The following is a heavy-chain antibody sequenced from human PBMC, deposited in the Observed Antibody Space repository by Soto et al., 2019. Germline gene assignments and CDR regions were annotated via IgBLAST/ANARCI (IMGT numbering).Heavy chain of an antibody. V-gene: IGHV3-30*18. CDR2: ISYDGSNK. CDR1: GFTFSSYG. Sequence: GGSLRLSCAASGFTFSSYGMHWVRQAPGKGLEWVAVISYDGSNKYYADSVKGRFTISRDNSKNTLYLQMNSLRAEDTAVYYCAKAVSSSGRAVAGTSYYYMDVWGQGTTVTVSS. CDR3: AKAVSSSGRAVAGTSYYYMDV. J-gene: IGHJ6*03. D-gene: IGHD6-19*01.